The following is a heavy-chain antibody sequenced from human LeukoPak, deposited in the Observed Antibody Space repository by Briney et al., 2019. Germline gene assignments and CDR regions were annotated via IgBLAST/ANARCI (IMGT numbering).Heavy chain of an antibody. J-gene: IGHJ4*02. CDR3: ARLEAVGYGDYFDY. CDR1: GGSISSSSYY. Sequence: NPSETLSLTCTVSGGSISSSSYYWGWIRQPPGKGLEWIGSIYYSGSTYYNPSLKSRVTISVDTSKNQFSLKLSSVTAADTAVYYCARLEAVGYGDYFDYWGQGTLVTVSS. D-gene: IGHD4-17*01. V-gene: IGHV4-39*01. CDR2: IYYSGST.